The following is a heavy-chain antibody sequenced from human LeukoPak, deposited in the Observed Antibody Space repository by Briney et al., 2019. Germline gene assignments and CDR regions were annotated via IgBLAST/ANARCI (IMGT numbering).Heavy chain of an antibody. CDR1: GGSISSYY. J-gene: IGHJ4*02. V-gene: IGHV4-4*07. D-gene: IGHD3-10*01. CDR2: IYTSGST. Sequence: SETLSLTCAVSGGSISSYYWSWIRQPAGKGLEWIGRIYTSGSTNYNPSLKSRVTMSVDTSKNQFSLKLSSVTAADTAVYYCARDGGYGSGTYYFDYWGQGTLVTVSS. CDR3: ARDGGYGSGTYYFDY.